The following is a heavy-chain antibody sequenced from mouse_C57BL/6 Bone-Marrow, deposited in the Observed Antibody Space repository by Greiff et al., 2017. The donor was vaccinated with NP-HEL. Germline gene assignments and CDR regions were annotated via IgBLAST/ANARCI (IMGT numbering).Heavy chain of an antibody. CDR2: IDPSDSYT. V-gene: IGHV1-50*01. Sequence: QVQLQQSGAELVKPGASVKLSCKASGYTFTSYWMQWVKQRPGPGLEWIGEIDPSDSYTNYNQKFKGKATLTVDTSSSTAYMQLSSLTSEDSAVYYCARNGYYVGYAMDYWGQGTSVTVSS. CDR1: GYTFTSYW. D-gene: IGHD2-3*01. J-gene: IGHJ4*01. CDR3: ARNGYYVGYAMDY.